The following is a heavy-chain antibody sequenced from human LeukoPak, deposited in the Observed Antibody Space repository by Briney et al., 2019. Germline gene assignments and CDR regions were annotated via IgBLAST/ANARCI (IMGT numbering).Heavy chain of an antibody. CDR2: INPDGTAA. J-gene: IGHJ4*02. CDR1: GFSFSNFW. D-gene: IGHD1-1*01. CDR3: AKGSNFAFDN. Sequence: GGSLRLSCAASGFSFSNFWMHWVRHVPGTGLVWVSQINPDGTAALYADSVKGRFTISRDNAKSTLYLEMSTLRADDTAVYYCAKGSNFAFDNWGQGILVTVSS. V-gene: IGHV3-74*01.